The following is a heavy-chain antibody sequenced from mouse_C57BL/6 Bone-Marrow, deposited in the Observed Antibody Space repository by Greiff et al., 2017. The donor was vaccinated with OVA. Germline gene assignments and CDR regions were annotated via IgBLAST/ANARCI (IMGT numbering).Heavy chain of an antibody. CDR2: IYPRSGNT. J-gene: IGHJ3*01. D-gene: IGHD5-5*01. Sequence: QVQLQQSGAELARPGASVKLSCKASGYTFTSYGISWVKQRTGQGLEWIGEIYPRSGNTYYNEKFKGKATLTADKSSSTAYMELRSLTSEDSAVYFCAGRLPSRVAYWGQGTLVTVSA. V-gene: IGHV1-81*01. CDR1: GYTFTSYG. CDR3: AGRLPSRVAY.